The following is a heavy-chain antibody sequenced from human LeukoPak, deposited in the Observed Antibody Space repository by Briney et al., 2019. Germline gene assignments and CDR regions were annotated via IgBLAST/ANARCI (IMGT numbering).Heavy chain of an antibody. CDR2: ISWNSDSK. Sequence: GGSLRLSCAASGLTFSSHWMHWVRQAPEKGLEWVSGISWNSDSKDYADSVKGRFTISRDNAKNSLFLQVNSLRTEDTALYYCARSVELVRGYFDFWGQGTLVTVSS. V-gene: IGHV3-9*01. D-gene: IGHD1-1*01. CDR3: ARSVELVRGYFDF. CDR1: GLTFSSHW. J-gene: IGHJ4*02.